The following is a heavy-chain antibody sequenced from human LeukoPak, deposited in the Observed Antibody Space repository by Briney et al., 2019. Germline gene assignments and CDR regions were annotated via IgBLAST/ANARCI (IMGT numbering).Heavy chain of an antibody. CDR2: ISGDGGST. J-gene: IGHJ6*02. CDR3: AREEAGGYYYYGIDV. D-gene: IGHD2-15*01. CDR1: GFTFDDYA. Sequence: GGSLRLSCAASGFTFDDYAMHWVRQAPGKGLEWVSLISGDGGSTYYADSVKGRFTISRDNAKNSLYLQMNSLRAEDTGVYYCAREEAGGYYYYGIDVWGQGTTVTVSS. V-gene: IGHV3-43*02.